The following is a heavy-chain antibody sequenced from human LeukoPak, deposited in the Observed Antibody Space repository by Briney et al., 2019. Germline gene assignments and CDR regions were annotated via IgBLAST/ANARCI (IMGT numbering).Heavy chain of an antibody. CDR1: GFTFRRVS. CDR2: INSDGSST. V-gene: IGHV3-74*01. Sequence: GGSLRLSCAASGFTFRRVSMHWVRDVPGMGLVWVSHINSDGSSTNYADSVKGRFTISRDNAKNTLYLQMNSLRAEDTAVYYCVQSGGMDVWGQGTTVTVSS. CDR3: VQSGGMDV. J-gene: IGHJ6*02.